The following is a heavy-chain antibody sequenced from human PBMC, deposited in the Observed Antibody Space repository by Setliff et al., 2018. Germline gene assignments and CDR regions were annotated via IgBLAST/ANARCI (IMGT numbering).Heavy chain of an antibody. CDR2: TYPGDSDI. V-gene: IGHV5-51*01. Sequence: PGESLKISCQASGYSFLIYWIGWVRQMPGKGLEWMGITYPGDSDIRYSPSFEGQVTISADKSITTAYLQWSSLKASDTATYFCVRAGSGIGGDLDYWGQGTLVTVSS. J-gene: IGHJ4*02. CDR3: VRAGSGIGGDLDY. D-gene: IGHD3-10*01. CDR1: GYSFLIYW.